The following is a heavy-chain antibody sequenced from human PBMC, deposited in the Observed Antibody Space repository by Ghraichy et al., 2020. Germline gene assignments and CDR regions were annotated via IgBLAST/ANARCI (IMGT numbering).Heavy chain of an antibody. V-gene: IGHV2-5*01. CDR3: ANRSTGGPGGVTFGY. J-gene: IGHJ4*02. Sequence: SGPTLVKPTQTLTLTCTFSGFSLSTSEVGVGWIRQPPGKALEWLALIYGTNDKRYSPSLKTRLTIIKDISENQVVLTMTNMDPVDTATYYCANRSTGGPGGVTFGYWGQGALVTVSS. D-gene: IGHD3-10*01. CDR2: IYGTNDK. CDR1: GFSLSTSEVG.